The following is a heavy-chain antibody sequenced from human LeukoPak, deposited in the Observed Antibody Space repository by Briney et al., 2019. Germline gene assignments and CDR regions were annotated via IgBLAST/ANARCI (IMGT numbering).Heavy chain of an antibody. D-gene: IGHD2-2*01. CDR1: GFTFSSYV. V-gene: IGHV3-30-3*01. J-gene: IGHJ4*02. CDR2: ISYDGSNK. Sequence: GGPLRLSCAASGFTFSSYVMHWVRQAPGKGLEWVAVISYDGSNKYYADSVKGRFTISRDNSKNTLYLQMNSLRAEDTAVYYCARPLLPIVVVPAASFDYWGQGTLVTVSS. CDR3: ARPLLPIVVVPAASFDY.